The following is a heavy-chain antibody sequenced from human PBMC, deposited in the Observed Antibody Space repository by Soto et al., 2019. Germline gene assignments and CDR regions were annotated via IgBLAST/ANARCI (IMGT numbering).Heavy chain of an antibody. CDR2: IYYSGIT. CDR3: ARDQGPDYYGSGSRNYYYYRMDV. CDR1: VGSISSGGYY. J-gene: IGHJ6*02. Sequence: SSTLSLTCTVSVGSISSGGYYWSWIRQHPGKGLEWIGYIYYSGITYYNPSLKSRVTISVDTSKNQFSLKLSSVTAADTAVYYCARDQGPDYYGSGSRNYYYYRMDVWGQGTTVTVSS. D-gene: IGHD3-10*01. V-gene: IGHV4-31*03.